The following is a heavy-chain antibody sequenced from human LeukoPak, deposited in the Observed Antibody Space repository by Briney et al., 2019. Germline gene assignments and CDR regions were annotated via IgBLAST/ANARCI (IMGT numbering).Heavy chain of an antibody. CDR1: GFTFSSYA. D-gene: IGHD3-9*01. CDR3: AKAVRGPDILTGYYTGGYFDY. V-gene: IGHV3-23*01. J-gene: IGHJ4*02. CDR2: ISGSGGST. Sequence: GGSLRLSCAASGFTFSSYAMSWVRQAPGKGLEWVSAISGSGGSTYYADSVKGRFTISRDNSKNTLYLQMNSLRAEDTAVYYCAKAVRGPDILTGYYTGGYFDYWGQGALVTVSS.